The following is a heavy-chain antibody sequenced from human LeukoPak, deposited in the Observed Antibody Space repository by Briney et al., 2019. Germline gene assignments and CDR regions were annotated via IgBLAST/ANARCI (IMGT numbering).Heavy chain of an antibody. J-gene: IGHJ4*02. CDR2: ISYDGGNT. D-gene: IGHD1-1*01. V-gene: IGHV3-30-3*01. Sequence: QPGRSLRLSCAASGFTFSSNAIHWVRQAPGKGLEWVAEISYDGGNTYYADSVKGRFTISRDNSKNTLYLQMNSLGAEDTAVYYCAKEGTGIHFDYWGQGTLVTVSS. CDR3: AKEGTGIHFDY. CDR1: GFTFSSNA.